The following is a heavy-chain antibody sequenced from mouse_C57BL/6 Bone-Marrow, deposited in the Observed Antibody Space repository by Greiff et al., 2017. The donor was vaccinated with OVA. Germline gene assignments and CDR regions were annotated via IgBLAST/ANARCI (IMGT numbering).Heavy chain of an antibody. CDR3: AREVAVVAPGAMDY. D-gene: IGHD1-1*01. CDR2: IYPGSGST. CDR1: GYTFTSYW. V-gene: IGHV1-55*01. J-gene: IGHJ4*01. Sequence: VQLQQPGAELVKPGASVKMSCKASGYTFTSYWLTWVKQRPGQGLEWIGDIYPGSGSTNYNEKFKSKATLTVDTSSSTAYMQLSSLTSEDSAVYYCAREVAVVAPGAMDYWGQGTSVTVSS.